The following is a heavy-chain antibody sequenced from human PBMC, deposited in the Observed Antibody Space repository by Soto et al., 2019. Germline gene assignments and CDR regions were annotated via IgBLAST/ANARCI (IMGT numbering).Heavy chain of an antibody. J-gene: IGHJ3*02. Sequence: SETLSLTCTVSSGSMSRYYWSWIRQPPGKGLEWIGYIYYSGSTNYNPSLNSRVTISVDTSRNQFSLKLSSVAAADTAVYYCARPLGGRKNDAFDIWGQGTKVTVSS. CDR3: ARPLGGRKNDAFDI. D-gene: IGHD2-15*01. CDR1: SGSMSRYY. CDR2: IYYSGST. V-gene: IGHV4-59*01.